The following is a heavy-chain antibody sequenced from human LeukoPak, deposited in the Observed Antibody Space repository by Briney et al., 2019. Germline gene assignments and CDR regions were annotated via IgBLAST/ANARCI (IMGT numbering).Heavy chain of an antibody. CDR1: GYTFTSYY. V-gene: IGHV1-46*01. Sequence: ASVKVSCKASGYTFTSYYMHWVRQAPGQGLEWMGIINPSGGSTSYAQKFQGRVTMTRDTSTSTVYMELSSLRSEDTAVYYCARDPYSYGRVGYYDSSGYLYYFDYWGQGTLVTVSS. CDR3: ARDPYSYGRVGYYDSSGYLYYFDY. CDR2: INPSGGST. D-gene: IGHD3-22*01. J-gene: IGHJ4*02.